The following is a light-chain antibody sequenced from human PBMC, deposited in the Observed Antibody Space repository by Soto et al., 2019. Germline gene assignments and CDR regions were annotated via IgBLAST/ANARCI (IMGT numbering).Light chain of an antibody. CDR1: QSISSSY. V-gene: IGKV3-20*01. Sequence: EIVLTQSPGTLSLFPGERATLSCRASQSISSSYLAWYQQKPGQAPRLLIYGASSRATGIPDRFSGAGSATDFTLTISRLEPEDFAAYYCHQYGSAPAWTFGQGTKVEIK. J-gene: IGKJ1*01. CDR3: HQYGSAPAWT. CDR2: GAS.